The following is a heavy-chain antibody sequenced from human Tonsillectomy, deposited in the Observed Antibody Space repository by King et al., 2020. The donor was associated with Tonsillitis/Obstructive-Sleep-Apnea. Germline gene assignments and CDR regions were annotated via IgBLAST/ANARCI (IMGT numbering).Heavy chain of an antibody. CDR3: AKEILRYFDY. D-gene: IGHD3-9*01. Sequence: VQLVESGGGVVQPGRSLRLSCAASGFTFSSYGMHWVRQAPGKGLEWVAVILYDGSNKYYADSVKGRFTISRDNSKNTLYLQMNSLRAEDTAVYYCAKEILRYFDYWGQGTLSPSPQ. CDR2: ILYDGSNK. V-gene: IGHV3-30*18. CDR1: GFTFSSYG. J-gene: IGHJ4*02.